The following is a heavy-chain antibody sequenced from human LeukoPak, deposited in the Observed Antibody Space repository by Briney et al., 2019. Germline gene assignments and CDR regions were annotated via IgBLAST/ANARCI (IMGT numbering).Heavy chain of an antibody. CDR1: GGSISSYY. CDR3: ASSSSSSLNYYYYYGMDV. V-gene: IGHV4-59*08. J-gene: IGHJ6*02. D-gene: IGHD6-6*01. Sequence: PSETLSLTCTVSGGSISSYYWSWIRQPPGKGLEWIGYIYYSGSTNYNPSLKSRVTISVDTSKNQFSLKLSSVTAADTAVYYCASSSSSSLNYYYYYGMDVWGQGTTVTVSS. CDR2: IYYSGST.